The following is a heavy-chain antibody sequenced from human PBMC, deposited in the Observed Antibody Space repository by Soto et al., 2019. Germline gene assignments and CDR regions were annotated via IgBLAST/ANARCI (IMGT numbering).Heavy chain of an antibody. J-gene: IGHJ6*02. CDR1: GFTFSIYW. CDR3: ARNGDFWSGYQYYYYGMDV. V-gene: IGHV3-7*03. D-gene: IGHD3-3*01. CDR2: IKQDGSEK. Sequence: LRLSCSASGFTFSIYWMSWVRQSPGKGLEWVANIKQDGSEKYYVDSVKGRFTISRDNAKNSLYLQMNSLRAEDTAVYYCARNGDFWSGYQYYYYGMDVWGQGTTVTVSS.